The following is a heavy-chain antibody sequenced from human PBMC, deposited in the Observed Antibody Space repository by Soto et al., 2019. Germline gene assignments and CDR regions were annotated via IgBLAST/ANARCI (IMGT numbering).Heavy chain of an antibody. D-gene: IGHD2-2*01. CDR2: MNPNSGNT. J-gene: IGHJ6*02. Sequence: ASVKVSCEASGYTFTSYDINWVRQATGQGLEWMGWMNPNSGNTGYAQKFQGRVTMTRNTSISTAYMELSSLRSEDTAVYYCARHDCISSSCYYYYYYGMDVWGQGTTVTVSS. V-gene: IGHV1-8*01. CDR1: GYTFTSYD. CDR3: ARHDCISSSCYYYYYYGMDV.